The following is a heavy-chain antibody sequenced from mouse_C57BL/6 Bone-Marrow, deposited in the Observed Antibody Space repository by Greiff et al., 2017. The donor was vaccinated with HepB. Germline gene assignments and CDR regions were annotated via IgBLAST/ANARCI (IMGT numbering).Heavy chain of an antibody. J-gene: IGHJ1*03. CDR3: ARGWLLRWYFDV. V-gene: IGHV1-18*01. Sequence: VQLKESGPELVKPGASVKIPCKASGYTFTDYNMDWVKQSHGKSLEWIGDINPNNGGTIYNQKFKGKATLTVDKSSSTAYMELRSLTSEDTAVYYCARGWLLRWYFDVWGTGTTVTVSS. CDR1: GYTFTDYN. D-gene: IGHD2-3*01. CDR2: INPNNGGT.